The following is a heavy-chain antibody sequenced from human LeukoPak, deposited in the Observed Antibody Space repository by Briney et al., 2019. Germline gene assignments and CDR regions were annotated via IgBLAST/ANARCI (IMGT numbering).Heavy chain of an antibody. CDR3: ARSLVVIDY. CDR2: INSDGSSA. V-gene: IGHV3-74*01. D-gene: IGHD3-16*02. J-gene: IGHJ4*02. Sequence: PGGSLRLSCDASGFSFSSYWMHWVRQAPGKGLVWVSRINSDGSSATYADSVKGRFTTSRDNAKHTLYLQMTSLSAEDTAVYYCARSLVVIDYWGQGTLVTVSS. CDR1: GFSFSSYW.